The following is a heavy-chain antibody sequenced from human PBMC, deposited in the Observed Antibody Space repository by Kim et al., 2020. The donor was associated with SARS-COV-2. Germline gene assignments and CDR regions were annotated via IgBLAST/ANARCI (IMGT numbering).Heavy chain of an antibody. CDR1: GFNFRGFA. Sequence: GGSLRLSCAASGFNFRGFAMTWVRQIPGKGLEWVSALSPAGDKTYYAGSVKGRFTISRDNSKNTLYLQMDSLRPEATAVYYCAKDLQAGGYDYGTGGFAYSWGQGTRVTVSP. V-gene: IGHV3-23*01. J-gene: IGHJ4*02. D-gene: IGHD3-22*01. CDR2: LSPAGDKT. CDR3: AKDLQAGGYDYGTGGFAYS.